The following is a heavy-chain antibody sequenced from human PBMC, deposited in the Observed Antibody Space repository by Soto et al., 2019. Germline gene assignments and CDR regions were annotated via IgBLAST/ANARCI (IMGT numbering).Heavy chain of an antibody. J-gene: IGHJ3*02. V-gene: IGHV3-48*02. D-gene: IGHD5-12*01. Sequence: PGGSLRLSCAASGFTFSSYSMNWVRQAPGKGLEWVSYISSSSSTIYYADSVKGRFTISRDNAKNSLYLQMNSLRDEDTAVYYCARGAPTIVATIVGRAFDIWGQGTMVTVSS. CDR2: ISSSSSTI. CDR1: GFTFSSYS. CDR3: ARGAPTIVATIVGRAFDI.